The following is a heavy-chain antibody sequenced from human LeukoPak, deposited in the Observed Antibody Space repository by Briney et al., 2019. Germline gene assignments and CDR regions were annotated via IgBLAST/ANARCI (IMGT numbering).Heavy chain of an antibody. CDR1: GFTFSSYS. CDR2: ISSSSSYI. CDR3: ASYSGSYPYYIDY. J-gene: IGHJ4*02. V-gene: IGHV3-21*01. Sequence: GGSLRLSCAASGFTFSSYSMNWVRQAPGKGLEWVSSISSSSSYIYYADSVKGRFTISRDNAKNSLYLQMNSLRAEDTAVYYCASYSGSYPYYIDYWGQGTLVTVSS. D-gene: IGHD1-26*01.